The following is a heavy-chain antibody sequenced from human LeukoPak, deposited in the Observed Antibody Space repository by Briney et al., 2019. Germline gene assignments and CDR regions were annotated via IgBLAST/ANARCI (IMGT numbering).Heavy chain of an antibody. V-gene: IGHV3-53*01. J-gene: IGHJ4*02. CDR3: ARAPQWARFDY. CDR1: GFTVSSNY. D-gene: IGHD2-8*01. CDR2: IYSDGST. Sequence: PGGSLRLSCAASGFTVSSNYMSWVRQAPGKGLEWVSVIYSDGSTYYADSVKGRFTISRDNSKNTLYLQMNSLRAEDTAVYYCARAPQWARFDYWGQGTLVTVSS.